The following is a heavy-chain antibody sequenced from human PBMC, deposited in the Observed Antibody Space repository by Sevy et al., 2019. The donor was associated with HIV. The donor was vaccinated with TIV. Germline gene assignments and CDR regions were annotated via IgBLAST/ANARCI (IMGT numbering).Heavy chain of an antibody. Sequence: GGSLRLSCAATGFTFSNYAMHWVRQAPGKGLEWVAIIWSDGAYQYQGDSVKGRFTISRDNSKNTLYLQMNNVRVEDTAVYYCARGGYYYDNADYYALDSWGQGTLVTVSS. J-gene: IGHJ4*02. V-gene: IGHV3-33*01. CDR1: GFTFSNYA. D-gene: IGHD3-22*01. CDR3: ARGGYYYDNADYYALDS. CDR2: IWSDGAYQ.